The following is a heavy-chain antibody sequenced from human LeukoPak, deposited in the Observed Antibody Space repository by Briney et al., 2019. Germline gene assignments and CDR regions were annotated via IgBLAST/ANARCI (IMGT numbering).Heavy chain of an antibody. D-gene: IGHD3-22*01. CDR1: GGSISSGGYS. CDR2: IYHSGST. CDR3: ARGDYDSSGYRD. Sequence: SETLSLTCAVSGGSISSGGYSWSWIRQPPGKGLEWIGYIYHSGSTYYNPSLKSRVTISVDRSKNQFSLKLSSVTAGDTAVYYCARGDYDSSGYRDWGQGTLVTVSS. J-gene: IGHJ4*02. V-gene: IGHV4-30-2*01.